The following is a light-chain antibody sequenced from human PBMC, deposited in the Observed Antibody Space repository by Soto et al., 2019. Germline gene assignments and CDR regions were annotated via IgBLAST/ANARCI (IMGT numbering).Light chain of an antibody. Sequence: DIPMTQSPSSLSASVGDRVTITCRASQGISDYLAWFRQKPGKAPESLIFDASSLQGGVPSNFSITEPGTEFTLTISSLEPEDCATYYCQQYHTYPLTFGGGTKVEIK. CDR2: DAS. V-gene: IGKV1-16*02. CDR3: QQYHTYPLT. J-gene: IGKJ4*01. CDR1: QGISDY.